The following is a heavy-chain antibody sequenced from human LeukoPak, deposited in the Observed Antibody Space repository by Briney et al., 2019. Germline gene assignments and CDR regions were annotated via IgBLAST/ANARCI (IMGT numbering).Heavy chain of an antibody. CDR3: AVYYDILTGYPPLRTFDY. V-gene: IGHV1-2*02. J-gene: IGHJ4*02. D-gene: IGHD3-9*01. Sequence: GASVKVSCKASGYTFTGYYMHWVRQAPGQGLEWMGWINPNSGGTNYAQKFQGRVTTTRDTSISTAYMELSRLRSDDTAVYYCAVYYDILTGYPPLRTFDYWGQGTLVTVSS. CDR1: GYTFTGYY. CDR2: INPNSGGT.